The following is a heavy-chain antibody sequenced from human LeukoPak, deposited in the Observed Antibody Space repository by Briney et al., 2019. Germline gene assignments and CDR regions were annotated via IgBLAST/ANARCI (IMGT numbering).Heavy chain of an antibody. D-gene: IGHD6-19*01. CDR1: GFNFKTYA. Sequence: GGSLRLSCTVSGFNFKTYAMHWVRQAPGRGLEWVAVISFDGSNKYFADSVDGRFAISRDDSKNTMTLYLNSLRVDDTAMYYCVRGSYSSGWYWYFDYWGQGTLVTVSS. CDR2: ISFDGSNK. J-gene: IGHJ4*02. V-gene: IGHV3-30*09. CDR3: VRGSYSSGWYWYFDY.